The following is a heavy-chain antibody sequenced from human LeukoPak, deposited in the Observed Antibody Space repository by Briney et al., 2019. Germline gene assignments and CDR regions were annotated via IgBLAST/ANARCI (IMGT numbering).Heavy chain of an antibody. D-gene: IGHD3-22*01. J-gene: IGHJ4*02. V-gene: IGHV4-59*01. CDR1: GGSFSNYY. CDR3: ARNSIQYDSWSYYFGY. Sequence: SETLSLTCTVSGGSFSNYYWSWIRQPPGKGLEWIGYVYDTGSTNYNPSLKRRVTTSMDTSKNQFSLKVTSVTAADTAIYYCARNSIQYDSWSYYFGYWGQRTLVTVSS. CDR2: VYDTGST.